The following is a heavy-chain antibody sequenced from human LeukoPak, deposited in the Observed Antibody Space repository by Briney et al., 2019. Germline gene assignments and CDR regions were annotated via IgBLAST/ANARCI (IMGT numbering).Heavy chain of an antibody. D-gene: IGHD6-19*01. CDR3: ATKYSSRFDY. V-gene: IGHV3-21*01. J-gene: IGHJ4*02. CDR1: GFTFSSYS. Sequence: GGSLRLSCAASGFTFSSYSMNWVRQAPGKGLEWVSSISSSSSYIYYADSVKGRFTISRDNAENSLYLQMNSLRAEDTAVYYCATKYSSRFDYWGQGTLVTVSS. CDR2: ISSSSSYI.